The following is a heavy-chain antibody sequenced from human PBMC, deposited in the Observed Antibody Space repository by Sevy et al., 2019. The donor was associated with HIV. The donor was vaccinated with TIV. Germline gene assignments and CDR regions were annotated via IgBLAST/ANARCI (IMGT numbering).Heavy chain of an antibody. J-gene: IGHJ6*02. D-gene: IGHD3-3*01. CDR3: ARVDPYYEFGDV. CDR1: GYTLNDYG. CDR2: VTTNKDST. Sequence: ASVKVSCKASGYTLNDYGISWVRQAPGQGLAWIGWVTTNKDSTNYAQNFQGRVTLTTDTSTNTAYMELRSLRSDDTAVYYCARVDPYYEFGDVWGQGTTVTVSS. V-gene: IGHV1-18*01.